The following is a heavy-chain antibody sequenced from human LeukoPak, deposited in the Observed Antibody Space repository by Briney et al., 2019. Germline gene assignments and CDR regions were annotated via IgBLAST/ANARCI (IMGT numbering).Heavy chain of an antibody. Sequence: ASVKVSCKVSGYTLTELSMHWVRQVPGKGLEWMGGFDPEDGETIYAQKFQGRVTMTEDTSTDTAYMELSSLRSEDTAVYYCATVGRDSSGYYSYYYGMDVWGQGTTVTVSS. V-gene: IGHV1-24*01. J-gene: IGHJ6*02. CDR1: GYTLTELS. D-gene: IGHD3-22*01. CDR2: FDPEDGET. CDR3: ATVGRDSSGYYSYYYGMDV.